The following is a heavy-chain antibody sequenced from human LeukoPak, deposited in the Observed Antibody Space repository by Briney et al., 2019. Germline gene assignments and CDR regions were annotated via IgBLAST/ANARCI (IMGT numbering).Heavy chain of an antibody. J-gene: IGHJ6*03. CDR3: ARVEEGYGSGRRENYYYYYMDV. D-gene: IGHD3-10*01. Sequence: SETLSLTCAVYGGSFSSYYWSWIRQPPGKGLEWIGYIYYSGSTNYNPSLKSQVTISVDTSKNQFSLKLSSVTAADTAVYYCARVEEGYGSGRRENYYYYYMDVWGKGTTVTISS. CDR1: GGSFSSYY. V-gene: IGHV4-59*01. CDR2: IYYSGST.